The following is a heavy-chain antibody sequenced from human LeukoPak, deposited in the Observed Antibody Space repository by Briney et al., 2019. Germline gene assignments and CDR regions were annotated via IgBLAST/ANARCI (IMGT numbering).Heavy chain of an antibody. V-gene: IGHV1-69*05. D-gene: IGHD5-24*01. J-gene: IGHJ4*02. CDR3: ARSEEMATIGGDY. CDR2: IIPIFGTA. CDR1: GGTFSSYA. Sequence: SVKVSCKASGGTFSSYAISWVRQAPGQGLEWMGRIIPIFGTANYAQKFQGRVTITTDESTSTAYMELSSLRSEDTAVYYCARSEEMATIGGDYWGQGTPVTVSS.